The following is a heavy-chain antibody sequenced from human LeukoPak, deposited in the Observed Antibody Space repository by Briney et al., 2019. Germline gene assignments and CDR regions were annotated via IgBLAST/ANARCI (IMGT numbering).Heavy chain of an antibody. CDR1: GGSINSYY. Sequence: PSETLSLTCTVSGGSINSYYWSWIRQPPGKGLEWIGYIYYSGRTNYNPSLKSRVTISVNTSKNQFSLKLSSVTAADTAVYYCARSKYRGPDYWGQGTLVTVSS. D-gene: IGHD1-1*01. J-gene: IGHJ4*02. CDR3: ARSKYRGPDY. CDR2: IYYSGRT. V-gene: IGHV4-59*01.